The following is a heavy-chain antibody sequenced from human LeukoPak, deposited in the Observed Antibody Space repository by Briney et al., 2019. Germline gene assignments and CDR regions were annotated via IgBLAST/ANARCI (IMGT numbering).Heavy chain of an antibody. CDR1: GYTFTGYY. CDR2: INPNSGGT. CDR3: ARGSVGTASWFDP. Sequence: GASVKASCKASGYTFTGYYMHWVRQAPGQGLEWMGWINPNSGGTNYAQKFQDRVTMTRDTSINTAYVELSSLTSDDTAVYYCARGSVGTASWFDPWGQGTLVTVSS. D-gene: IGHD5-12*01. V-gene: IGHV1-2*02. J-gene: IGHJ5*02.